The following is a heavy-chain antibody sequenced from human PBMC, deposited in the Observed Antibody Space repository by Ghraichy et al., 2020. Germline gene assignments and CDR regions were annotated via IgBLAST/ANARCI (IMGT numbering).Heavy chain of an antibody. CDR2: LSTDNGNT. D-gene: IGHD3-10*01. V-gene: IGHV1-18*04. Sequence: ASVKVSCKASGYTFTSYDISWVRQAPGQGLEWMGCLSTDNGNTSYAQNLQGRVRTRTDTSTYTAYMELRSLRSDDTAVYYCARDIWGARYGLGSFDPWGQGTLVTVSS. J-gene: IGHJ5*02. CDR3: ARDIWGARYGLGSFDP. CDR1: GYTFTSYD.